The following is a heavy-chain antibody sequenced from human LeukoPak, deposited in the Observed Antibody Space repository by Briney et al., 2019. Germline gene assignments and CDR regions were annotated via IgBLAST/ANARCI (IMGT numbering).Heavy chain of an antibody. CDR2: IYYSGST. CDR1: GGSISSGGYY. Sequence: SETLSLTCTVSGGSISSGGYYWSWIRQHPGKGLEWIGYIYYSGSTYYNPSLKSRVTISVDTSKNQFSLKLSSVTAADTAVYYCARVVGITGTSRGVDYFDYWGQGTLVTVSS. CDR3: ARVVGITGTSRGVDYFDY. V-gene: IGHV4-31*03. D-gene: IGHD1-7*01. J-gene: IGHJ4*02.